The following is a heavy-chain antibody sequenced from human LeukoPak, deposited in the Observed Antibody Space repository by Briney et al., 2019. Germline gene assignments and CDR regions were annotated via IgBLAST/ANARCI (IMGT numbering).Heavy chain of an antibody. D-gene: IGHD3-22*01. J-gene: IGHJ4*02. CDR2: IYHSGST. Sequence: SETLSLTCTVSDYSISISYYWGWVRQPPGKGLEWIGSIYHSGSTYYNPSLKSRVTISVDTSKNQFSLKLSSVTAADTAVYYCARGGGESSGRTIDYWGQGTLVTVSS. V-gene: IGHV4-38-2*02. CDR3: ARGGGESSGRTIDY. CDR1: DYSISISYY.